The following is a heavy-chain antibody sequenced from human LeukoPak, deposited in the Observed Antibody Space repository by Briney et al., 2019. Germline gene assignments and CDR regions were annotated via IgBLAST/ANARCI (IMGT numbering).Heavy chain of an antibody. Sequence: GESLKISCKGSGYSFTSYWSGWVRQMPGKGLEWMGIIYPGDSDTRYSPSFQGQVTISAYKSISTAYLQWSSLKASDTAMYYCARHLGYCSSTSCSSFDYWGQGTLVTVSS. CDR2: IYPGDSDT. V-gene: IGHV5-51*01. D-gene: IGHD2-2*01. J-gene: IGHJ4*02. CDR1: GYSFTSYW. CDR3: ARHLGYCSSTSCSSFDY.